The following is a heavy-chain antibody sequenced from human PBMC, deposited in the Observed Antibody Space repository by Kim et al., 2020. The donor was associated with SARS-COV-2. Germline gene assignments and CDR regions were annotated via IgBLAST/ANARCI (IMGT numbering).Heavy chain of an antibody. V-gene: IGHV1-18*04. D-gene: IGHD3-10*01. J-gene: IGHJ6*02. CDR2: ISAYNGNT. CDR1: GYTFTSYG. Sequence: ASVKVSCKASGYTFTSYGISWVRQAPGQGLEWMGWISAYNGNTNYAQKLQGRVTMTTDTSTSTAYMELRSLRSDDTAVYYCARARGLWFGELRRGMDVWGQGTTVTVSS. CDR3: ARARGLWFGELRRGMDV.